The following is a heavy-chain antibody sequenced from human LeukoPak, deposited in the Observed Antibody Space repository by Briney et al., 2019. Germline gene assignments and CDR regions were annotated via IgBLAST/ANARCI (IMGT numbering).Heavy chain of an antibody. V-gene: IGHV3-74*01. CDR2: INTDGTVT. D-gene: IGHD6-19*01. Sequence: GGSLRLSCAASGFTFSDYWMLWVGQAPGKGLESVSRINTDGTVTTYADSVKGRFTVSRDNADNTMFLQMNSVRDEDTAVYYCATKQWLAPPPDSWGQGTPVTVSS. CDR1: GFTFSDYW. J-gene: IGHJ4*02. CDR3: ATKQWLAPPPDS.